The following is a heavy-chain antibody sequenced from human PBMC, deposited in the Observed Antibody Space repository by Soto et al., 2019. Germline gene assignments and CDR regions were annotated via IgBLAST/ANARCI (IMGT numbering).Heavy chain of an antibody. J-gene: IGHJ6*02. Sequence: SVKVSCKASGYTFTSYDINWVRQAPGQGLQWMGGIIGIFGKTDYAQKFQGRLTIAADASTSTVYMELSSLSSEDTAVYYCAALTGTTDYYYGMDVWGQGTTVTVSS. D-gene: IGHD1-20*01. CDR3: AALTGTTDYYYGMDV. CDR1: GYTFTSYD. CDR2: IIGIFGKT. V-gene: IGHV1-69*13.